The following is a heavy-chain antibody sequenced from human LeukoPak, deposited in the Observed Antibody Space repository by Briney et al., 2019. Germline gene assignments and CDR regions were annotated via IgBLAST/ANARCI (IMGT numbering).Heavy chain of an antibody. CDR2: IRSKANSYAT. J-gene: IGHJ4*02. V-gene: IGHV3-73*01. CDR1: GFTFSGSA. D-gene: IGHD4-17*01. CDR3: TTRGTTVTRSLRFDY. Sequence: GGSLKLSCAASGFTFSGSAMHWVRQASGKGLEWVGRIRSKANSYATAYAASVKGRFTISRDDSKNTAYLQMNSLKTEDTAVYYCTTRGTTVTRSLRFDYWGQGTLVTVSS.